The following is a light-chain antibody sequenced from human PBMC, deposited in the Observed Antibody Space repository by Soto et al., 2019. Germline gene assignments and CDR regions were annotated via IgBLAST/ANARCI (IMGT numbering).Light chain of an antibody. CDR2: DAS. CDR3: QHRSSWPFS. V-gene: IGKV3-11*01. J-gene: IGKJ5*01. CDR1: QSVNNY. Sequence: EIVLTQSPATLSLSPGERATLSCRASQSVNNYLAWYQQKPGQAPRLLIFDASNRATGIPARFSGSGSATDFTITISRLEPEDFAVYYCQHRSSWPFSFGQGTRLEIK.